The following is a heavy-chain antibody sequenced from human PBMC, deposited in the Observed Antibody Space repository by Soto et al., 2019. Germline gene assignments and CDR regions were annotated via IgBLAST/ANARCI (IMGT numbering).Heavy chain of an antibody. V-gene: IGHV1-18*01. CDR1: GYTFTSYG. D-gene: IGHD3-10*01. CDR3: ARSGSYYPARNWFGP. J-gene: IGHJ5*02. Sequence: QLVQSGVEMKNPGASVKVSCKASGYTFTSYGISWVRQAPGQGLEWMGWISGFNDDTNHAQKFQGRGTVTKDTSTSTAYMELRSLKSDDTAMYYCARSGSYYPARNWFGPWGQGTLVIVSS. CDR2: ISGFNDDT.